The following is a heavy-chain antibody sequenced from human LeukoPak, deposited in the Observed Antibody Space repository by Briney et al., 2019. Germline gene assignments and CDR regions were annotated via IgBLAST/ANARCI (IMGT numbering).Heavy chain of an antibody. J-gene: IGHJ4*02. CDR3: ARGGGEPGDY. CDR2: ISTYDSNT. CDR1: GYTFTNYD. D-gene: IGHD1-26*01. Sequence: GASVKVSCKASGYTFTNYDITWVRQAPGKGLEWMGWISTYDSNTNYAQKLQDKFTMTTDKSTSTAYMEPRNLRSDDTAVYYCARGGGEPGDYWGQGTLVTVSS. V-gene: IGHV1-18*01.